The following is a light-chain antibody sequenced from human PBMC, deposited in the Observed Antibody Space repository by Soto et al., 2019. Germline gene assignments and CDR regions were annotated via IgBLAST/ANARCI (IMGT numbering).Light chain of an antibody. Sequence: DIPLTQSPSFLSASVGDRVTITCRASQAISGSLAWYQQKAGQAPKLLIYAASTLQSGVPSRFSGSGSVTDFALPVSILLPEDFATYYCQQLYSYPLTFGGGTKVEIK. CDR1: QAISGS. CDR2: AAS. CDR3: QQLYSYPLT. V-gene: IGKV1-9*01. J-gene: IGKJ4*01.